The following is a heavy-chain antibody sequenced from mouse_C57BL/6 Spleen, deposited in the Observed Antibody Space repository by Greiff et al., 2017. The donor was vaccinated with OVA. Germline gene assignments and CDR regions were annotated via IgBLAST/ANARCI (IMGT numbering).Heavy chain of an antibody. V-gene: IGHV1-64*01. CDR3: ASGDERDFDY. J-gene: IGHJ2*01. D-gene: IGHD2-13*01. CDR1: GYTFTSYW. CDR2: IHPNSSNT. Sequence: VQLQQPGAELVKPGASVKLSCKASGYTFTSYWMHWVKQRPGQGLEWIGMIHPNSSNTNYHEKFKGQATLTVDKSSSTAYMQLSSLTSEVSAFYYCASGDERDFDYWGPGTTLTVSS.